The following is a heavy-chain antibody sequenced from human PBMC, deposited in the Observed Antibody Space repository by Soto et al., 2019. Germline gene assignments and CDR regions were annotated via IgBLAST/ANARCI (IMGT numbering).Heavy chain of an antibody. CDR1: VGSISSAGIY. Sequence: SETLSLTGTVSVGSISSAGIYLSWFRQHPGKGLEWIVYIHYSWSTDYTPCLKSRVPISPGTSKNQFSLNLGSVTPAETAVYYCERLGYSRWALDYLRQGAVITVSS. J-gene: IGHJ4*02. CDR3: ERLGYSRWALDY. CDR2: IHYSWST. V-gene: IGHV4-31*02. D-gene: IGHD6-13*01.